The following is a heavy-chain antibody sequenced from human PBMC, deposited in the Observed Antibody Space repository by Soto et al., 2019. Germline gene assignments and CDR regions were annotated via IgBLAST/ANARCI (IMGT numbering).Heavy chain of an antibody. J-gene: IGHJ3*02. V-gene: IGHV3-13*01. CDR3: ASGQYSSGPRGYDASDI. D-gene: IGHD6-19*01. CDR2: VGTAGDT. CDR1: GFTFSSYD. Sequence: EVQLVESGGGLVQPGGSLRFSCAASGFTFSSYDMHWVRQATGKGMEWVSAVGTAGDTYYPGSVEGRFTISRENAKHSLYLHINCLRAGDKAVYYCASGQYSSGPRGYDASDIWGHETMVIFSS.